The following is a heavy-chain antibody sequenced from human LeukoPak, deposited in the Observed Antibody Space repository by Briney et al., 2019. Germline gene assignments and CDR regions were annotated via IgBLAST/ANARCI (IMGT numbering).Heavy chain of an antibody. V-gene: IGHV1-2*02. CDR2: INPNSGGT. D-gene: IGHD6-19*01. J-gene: IGHJ3*02. Sequence: GASVKVPCKASGYTFTGHYMHWVRQAPGQGLEWMGWINPNSGGTNYAQRFQGRVTMTRDTSNSTAYMELSSLRSDDTAVYYCARGVSSGWPKLNAFDIWGQGTKVTVSS. CDR3: ARGVSSGWPKLNAFDI. CDR1: GYTFTGHY.